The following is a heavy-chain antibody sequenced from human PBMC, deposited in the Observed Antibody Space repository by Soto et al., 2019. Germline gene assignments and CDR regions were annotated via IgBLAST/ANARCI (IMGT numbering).Heavy chain of an antibody. CDR1: GCTFTGYY. V-gene: IGHV1-2*02. D-gene: IGHD3-9*01. CDR3: AREYYDILNCYGGAFDV. CDR2: INPNSGGT. J-gene: IGHJ3*01. Sequence: GASVKVSCKASGCTFTGYYMHWVGQAPGQGLEWMGWINPNSGGTNYAQKFQGRVTMTRETSISTACMALSRLRSDETAVYYCAREYYDILNCYGGAFDVWGQGTLVTVSS.